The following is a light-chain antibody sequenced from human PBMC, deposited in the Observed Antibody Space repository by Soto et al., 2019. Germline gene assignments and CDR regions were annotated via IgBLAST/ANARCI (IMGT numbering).Light chain of an antibody. Sequence: DIQMTQSPSSLSASVGDRVTMTCQASQDINNFINWYQHKPGKAPKLLIYDASKLQTGVPSRFTGSGSASGTDCSFTISSLQPEDIATYYCLQYDSLPLTFGGGTKVEIK. V-gene: IGKV1-33*01. J-gene: IGKJ4*01. CDR3: LQYDSLPLT. CDR2: DAS. CDR1: QDINNF.